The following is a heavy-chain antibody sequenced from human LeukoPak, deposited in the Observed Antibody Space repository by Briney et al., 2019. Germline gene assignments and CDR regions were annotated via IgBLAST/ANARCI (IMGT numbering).Heavy chain of an antibody. V-gene: IGHV3-30*04. D-gene: IGHD6-13*01. Sequence: GGALRLSCAASGFTFSNYAMSWVRQAPGEGLEWVAVISRDGTKQYYADSVKGRLTISRDNSQSTLYLHMNSLSTEDTALYYCARAVPAPGTPENAFDIWGQGTLVTVSS. CDR3: ARAVPAPGTPENAFDI. CDR2: ISRDGTKQ. CDR1: GFTFSNYA. J-gene: IGHJ3*02.